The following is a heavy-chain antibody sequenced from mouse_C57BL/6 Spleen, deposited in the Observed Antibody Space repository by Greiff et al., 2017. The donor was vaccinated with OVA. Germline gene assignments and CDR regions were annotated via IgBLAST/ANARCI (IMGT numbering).Heavy chain of an antibody. Sequence: QVQLQQPGAELVKPGASVKLSCKASGYTLTSYWMHWVKQRPGQGLEWIGMIHPNSGSNNYNEKFKSKATLTVANSSRTAYMQLSSLTSEDSAVYYCARPYDGFYAMDYWGQGTSVTVSS. V-gene: IGHV1-64*01. CDR2: IHPNSGSN. CDR1: GYTLTSYW. J-gene: IGHJ4*01. D-gene: IGHD2-3*01. CDR3: ARPYDGFYAMDY.